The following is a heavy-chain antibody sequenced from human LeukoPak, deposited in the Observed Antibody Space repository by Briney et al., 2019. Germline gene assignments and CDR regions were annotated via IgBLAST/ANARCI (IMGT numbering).Heavy chain of an antibody. CDR3: AREADSGYDPGVVDY. J-gene: IGHJ4*02. D-gene: IGHD5-12*01. CDR2: ISSSSSYI. CDR1: GFTFSSYS. Sequence: GGSLRLSCAASGFTFSSYSMNWVRQAPGKGVEWVSSISSSSSYIYYVDSVKVRFTISRDNAKNSLYLHMNRLRAEDTAVYYCAREADSGYDPGVVDYWGQGTLVTVSS. V-gene: IGHV3-21*01.